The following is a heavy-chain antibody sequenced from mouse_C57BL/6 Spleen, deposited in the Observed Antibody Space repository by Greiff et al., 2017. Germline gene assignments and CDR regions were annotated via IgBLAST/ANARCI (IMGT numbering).Heavy chain of an antibody. CDR1: GYAFSSSW. J-gene: IGHJ1*03. D-gene: IGHD1-1*01. Sequence: QVQLQQSGPELVKPGASVKISCKASGYAFSSSWMNWVKQRPGKGLEWIGRIYPGDGDTNYNGKFKGKATLTADKSSSTAYMQLSSLTSEDSAVYFGARWNYYGSSSLDVWGTGTTVTVSS. CDR3: ARWNYYGSSSLDV. CDR2: IYPGDGDT. V-gene: IGHV1-82*01.